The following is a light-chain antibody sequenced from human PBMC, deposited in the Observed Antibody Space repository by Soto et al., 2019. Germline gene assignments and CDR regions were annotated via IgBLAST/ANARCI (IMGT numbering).Light chain of an antibody. J-gene: IGLJ2*01. CDR3: VAWDDSLNGLV. CDR1: SSNIGSNT. CDR2: SND. V-gene: IGLV1-44*01. Sequence: QAVLTQPPSASGTPGQRLTISCSGSSSNIGSNTVTWYQQLPGTAPKVLIHSNDRRPSGVPDRFSGSKSGTSASLAISGLLSDDEADYYCVAWDDSLNGLVFGGGTQLTVL.